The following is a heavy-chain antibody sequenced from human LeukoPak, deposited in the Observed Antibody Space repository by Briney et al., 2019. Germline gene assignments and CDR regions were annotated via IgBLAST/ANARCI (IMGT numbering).Heavy chain of an antibody. V-gene: IGHV3-74*01. CDR2: IKGDGSNI. J-gene: IGHJ2*01. CDR3: VKGDGWFFNL. Sequence: GGSLRLSCAPSGFSLNSYWMFWVRQAPGKGLLWVSHIKGDGSNIAYADSVKGRFTISRDNAKNTLYLEMNSLRVEDTAVYYCVKGDGWFFNLWGRGALVTVSS. CDR1: GFSLNSYW.